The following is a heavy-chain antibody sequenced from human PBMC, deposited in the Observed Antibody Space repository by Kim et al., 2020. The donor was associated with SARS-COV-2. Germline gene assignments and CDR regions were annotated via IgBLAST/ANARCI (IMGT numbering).Heavy chain of an antibody. CDR3: ALWFGAEGAFDI. Sequence: GGSLRLSCAASGFTFSSYAMHWVRQAPGKGLEWVAVISYDGSNKYYADSVKGRFTISRDNSKNTLYLQMNSLRAEDTAVYYCALWFGAEGAFDIWGQGTMVTVSS. CDR2: ISYDGSNK. CDR1: GFTFSSYA. J-gene: IGHJ3*02. D-gene: IGHD3-10*01. V-gene: IGHV3-30*04.